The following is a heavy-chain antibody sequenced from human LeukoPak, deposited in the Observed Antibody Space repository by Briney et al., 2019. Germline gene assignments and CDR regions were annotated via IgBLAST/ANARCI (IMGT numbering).Heavy chain of an antibody. CDR3: ARGVVVVPAANHYDY. Sequence: ASVKVSCKASGYTSTGYYMHWVRQAPGQGLEWMGWINPNSGGTNYAQKFQGRVTMTRDTSISTAYMELSRLRSDDTAVYYCARGVVVVPAANHYDYWGQGTLVTVSS. V-gene: IGHV1-2*02. CDR2: INPNSGGT. D-gene: IGHD2-2*01. CDR1: GYTSTGYY. J-gene: IGHJ4*02.